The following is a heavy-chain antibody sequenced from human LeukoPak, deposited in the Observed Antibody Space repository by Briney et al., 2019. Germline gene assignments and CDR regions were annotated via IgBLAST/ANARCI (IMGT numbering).Heavy chain of an antibody. J-gene: IGHJ4*02. V-gene: IGHV4-39*01. CDR2: IYYSGST. CDR1: GGSISSSSYF. Sequence: SETLSLTCTVSGGSISSSSYFWGWIRQPPGKGLEWIGSIYYSGSTYYNPSLKSRVTISVDTSKNQFSLKLTSVTAADTAVYHCARTYPETAVAGYLDYWGQGTLVTVSP. CDR3: ARTYPETAVAGYLDY. D-gene: IGHD6-19*01.